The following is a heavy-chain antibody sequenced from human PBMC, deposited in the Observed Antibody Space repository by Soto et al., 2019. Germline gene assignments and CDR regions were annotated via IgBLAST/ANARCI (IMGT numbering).Heavy chain of an antibody. CDR2: IYNRGST. D-gene: IGHD3-3*01. V-gene: IGHV4-59*01. J-gene: IGHJ4*02. Sequence: SETLSLTCTVSGGSISNYYWSWIRQPPGKGLEWIGYIYNRGSTNYNPSLKSRVTISVDTSKDQFSLKLNSVTAAETAVYYCAGGGFTTDFGVWGRGILGTVSS. CDR1: GGSISNYY. CDR3: AGGGFTTDFGV.